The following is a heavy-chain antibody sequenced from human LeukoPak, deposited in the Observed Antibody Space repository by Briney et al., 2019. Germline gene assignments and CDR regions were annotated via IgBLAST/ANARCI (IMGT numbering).Heavy chain of an antibody. V-gene: IGHV1-18*01. Sequence: ASVKVSCKASGYTFTSYGISWVRQAPGQGLEWMGWISAYNGNTNYAQKLQGRVTMTTDTSTGTAYMELRSLRSDDTAVYYCARVSDDSSSWRGAINYYYYYYMDVWGKGTTVTVSS. CDR1: GYTFTSYG. CDR2: ISAYNGNT. J-gene: IGHJ6*03. D-gene: IGHD6-13*01. CDR3: ARVSDDSSSWRGAINYYYYYYMDV.